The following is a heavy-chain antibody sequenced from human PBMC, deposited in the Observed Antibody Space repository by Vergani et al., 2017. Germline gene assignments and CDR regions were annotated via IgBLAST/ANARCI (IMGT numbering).Heavy chain of an antibody. CDR2: ISYDGSNK. J-gene: IGHJ6*02. CDR1: GFTFSSYG. Sequence: QVQLVESGGGVVQPGRSLRLSCAASGFTFSSYGMHWVRQAPGKGLEWVAVISYDGSNKYYADSVKGRFTISRDNSKNTLYLQMNSLRAEDTAVYYCAKDTRGVATRYYYDGMDVWGQGTTVTVSS. V-gene: IGHV3-30*18. CDR3: AKDTRGVATRYYYDGMDV. D-gene: IGHD5-12*01.